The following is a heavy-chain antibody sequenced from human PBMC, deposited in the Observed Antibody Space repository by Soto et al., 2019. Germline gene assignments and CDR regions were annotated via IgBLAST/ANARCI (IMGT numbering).Heavy chain of an antibody. CDR2: ISYDGSNK. CDR3: ASIVGATTSVDY. V-gene: IGHV3-30-3*01. CDR1: GFTFSSYA. D-gene: IGHD1-26*01. Sequence: QVQLVESGGGVVQPGRSLRLSCAASGFTFSSYAMHWVRQAPGKGLEWVAVISYDGSNKYYADSVKGRFTISRDNSKNTLYLQMHSLRAEDTAVYYCASIVGATTSVDYWGQGTLVIVSS. J-gene: IGHJ4*02.